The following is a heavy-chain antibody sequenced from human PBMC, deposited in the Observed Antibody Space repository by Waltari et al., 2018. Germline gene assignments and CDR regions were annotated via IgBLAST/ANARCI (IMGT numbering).Heavy chain of an antibody. CDR1: GGPFSTYS. Sequence: QVQLVQSGAELKKPGSSVKVSCKASGGPFSTYSLNWVRQAPGQGLEWLGGIIPVFNTPKAAQKFQDRVTSTADESTNTAYMELSSLTSEDTAVYYCARGFSDGTGYYYHYFHFWGQGTLVTVSS. CDR2: IIPVFNTP. J-gene: IGHJ4*02. D-gene: IGHD3-22*01. CDR3: ARGFSDGTGYYYHYFHF. V-gene: IGHV1-69*01.